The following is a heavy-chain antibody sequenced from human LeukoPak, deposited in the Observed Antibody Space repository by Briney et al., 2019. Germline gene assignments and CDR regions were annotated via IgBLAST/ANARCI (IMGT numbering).Heavy chain of an antibody. CDR3: ARPTYCGSNCYFNFDY. CDR2: IKPNSGVT. J-gene: IGHJ4*02. CDR1: GYTFTGYY. Sequence: ASVKVSCKASGYTFTGYYMHWVRQAPGQGLEWMGYIKPNSGVTNYAQKFRGRVTMTWDTSISTAYIELSGLTSDDTAIYYCARPTYCGSNCYFNFDYWGQGTLVTVSS. D-gene: IGHD2-21*02. V-gene: IGHV1-2*02.